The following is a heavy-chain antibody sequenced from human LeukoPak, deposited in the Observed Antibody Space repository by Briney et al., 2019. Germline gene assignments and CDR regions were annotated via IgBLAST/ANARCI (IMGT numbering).Heavy chain of an antibody. V-gene: IGHV3-21*01. CDR2: ISSSSSYI. CDR3: ARDLSYSKVPPGGAFDI. J-gene: IGHJ3*02. CDR1: GFTFSSYS. D-gene: IGHD2-2*01. Sequence: AGGSLRLSCAASGFTFSSYSMNWVRQAPGKGLEWVSSISSSSSYIYYADSVKGRFTISRDNAKNSLYLQMNSLRAEDTAVYYCARDLSYSKVPPGGAFDIWGQGTMVTVSS.